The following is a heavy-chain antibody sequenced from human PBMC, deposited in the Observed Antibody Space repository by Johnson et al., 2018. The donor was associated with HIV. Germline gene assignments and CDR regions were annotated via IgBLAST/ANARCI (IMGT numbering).Heavy chain of an antibody. V-gene: IGHV3-33*03. Sequence: QVQLVESGGGVVQPGRSLRLSCAASGFTFRSYAMHWVRQAPGKGLEWVAVMWYDGSNKYYADSVKGRFTISRDNSKNTLYLQMNSLRAEDTAVYYCAKVGTLGSVDTWGQGTMVTVCS. J-gene: IGHJ3*02. CDR2: MWYDGSNK. D-gene: IGHD2-15*01. CDR1: GFTFRSYA. CDR3: AKVGTLGSVDT.